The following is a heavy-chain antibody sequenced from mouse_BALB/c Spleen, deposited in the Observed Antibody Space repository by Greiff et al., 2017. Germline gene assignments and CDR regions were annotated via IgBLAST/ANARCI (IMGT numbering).Heavy chain of an antibody. V-gene: IGHV14-1*02. CDR3: ARSMARLRYAMDY. D-gene: IGHD2-4*01. J-gene: IGHJ4*01. CDR1: GFNIKDYY. CDR2: IDPENGNT. Sequence: EVQLQQSGAELVRPGALVKLSCKASGFNIKDYYMHWVKQRPEQGLEWIGWIDPENGNTIYDPKFQGKASITADTSSNTAYLQLSSLTSEDNAVYYCARSMARLRYAMDYWGQGTSVTVSS.